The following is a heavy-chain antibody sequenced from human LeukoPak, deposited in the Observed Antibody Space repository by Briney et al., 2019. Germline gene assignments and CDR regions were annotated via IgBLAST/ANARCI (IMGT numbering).Heavy chain of an antibody. CDR1: GGSISSYY. V-gene: IGHV4-59*01. J-gene: IGHJ4*02. CDR2: IYYRGST. CDR3: ARDKGYCSSTSCYGIDY. Sequence: KPAETLSLTCTVSGGSISSYYLRWIRQPPGKGLAWVGYIYYRGSTNYNPSLKSRLTMTVDTYKNQFSLKLNSVTAADTAVYYCARDKGYCSSTSCYGIDYWGQGTLVTVSS. D-gene: IGHD2-2*01.